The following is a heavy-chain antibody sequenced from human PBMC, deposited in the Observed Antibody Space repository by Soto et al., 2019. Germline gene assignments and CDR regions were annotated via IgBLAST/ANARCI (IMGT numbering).Heavy chain of an antibody. V-gene: IGHV4-61*08. J-gene: IGHJ6*02. D-gene: IGHD2-2*02. CDR3: ASLHTRALKYYYYGMDV. CDR2: IYYSGST. CDR1: GGSISSGGYS. Sequence: KPSETLSLTCTVSGGSISSGGYSWTWIRQPPGKGLEWIGYIYYSGSTNYNPSLKSRVTISVDTSKNQFSLKLSSVTAADTAVYYCASLHTRALKYYYYGMDVWGQGTTVTVSS.